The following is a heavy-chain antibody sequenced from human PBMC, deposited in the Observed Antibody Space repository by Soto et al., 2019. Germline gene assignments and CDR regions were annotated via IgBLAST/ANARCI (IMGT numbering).Heavy chain of an antibody. CDR3: TTDSYSSIIVVRFDY. V-gene: IGHV3-15*07. D-gene: IGHD3-22*01. CDR2: IKSKTDGGTP. CDR1: GFTFNNAW. Sequence: GGSLRLSCAASGFTFNNAWINWVRQAPGKGLEWVGRIKSKTDGGTPDYAAPVKGRFAISRDESKNMVYLQMISLKTEDIGLYYCTTDSYSSIIVVRFDYWGHGTLVTVSS. J-gene: IGHJ4*01.